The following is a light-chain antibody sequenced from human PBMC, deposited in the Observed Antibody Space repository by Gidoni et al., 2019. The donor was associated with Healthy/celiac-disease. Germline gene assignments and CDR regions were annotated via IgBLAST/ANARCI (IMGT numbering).Light chain of an antibody. V-gene: IGKV3-20*01. CDR2: GAS. CDR3: QQYGSSPYT. CDR1: QSVSSSY. J-gene: IGKJ2*01. Sequence: EIVLTQSPGTLSLSPGERATLSCRASQSVSSSYLAWYQQKPGQAPRLHIYGASSRATGIPDRFSGSGSGTDFTLTISRLEPEDFAVYYCQQYGSSPYTFGQXTKLEIK.